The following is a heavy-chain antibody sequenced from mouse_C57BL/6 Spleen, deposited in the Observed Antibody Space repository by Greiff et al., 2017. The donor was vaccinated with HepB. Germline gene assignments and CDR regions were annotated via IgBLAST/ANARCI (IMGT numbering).Heavy chain of an antibody. V-gene: IGHV5-6*01. D-gene: IGHD2-5*01. CDR1: GFTFSGYG. Sequence: EVQLVESGGDLVKPGGSLKLSCAASGFTFSGYGMSWVRQTPDKRLEWVATISSGGSYTYYPDSVKGRFTISRDNAKNTLYLQMSSLKSEDTAMYYCARHEEDYSNYFYAMDYWGQGTSVTVSS. CDR2: ISSGGSYT. J-gene: IGHJ4*01. CDR3: ARHEEDYSNYFYAMDY.